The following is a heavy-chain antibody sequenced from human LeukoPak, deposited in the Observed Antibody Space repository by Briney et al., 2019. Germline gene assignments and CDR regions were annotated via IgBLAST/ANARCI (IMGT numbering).Heavy chain of an antibody. Sequence: GGSLRLSCAASGFTFSSYVMSWVRQAPGKGLEWISYISSSSSYTMYADSVKGRFAISRDNAKNSLYLQMNSLRAEDTAVYYCQGYYESRGYWGRGTLVTVSS. CDR2: ISSSSSYT. J-gene: IGHJ4*02. V-gene: IGHV3-11*03. CDR3: QGYYESRGY. D-gene: IGHD3-22*01. CDR1: GFTFSSYV.